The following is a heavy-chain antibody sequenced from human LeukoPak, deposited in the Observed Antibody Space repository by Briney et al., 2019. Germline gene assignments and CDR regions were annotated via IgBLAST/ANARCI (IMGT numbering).Heavy chain of an antibody. CDR3: ATGGLRMARYYFDY. V-gene: IGHV1-69*06. CDR2: IIPIFGTA. Sequence: GSSVKVPCKASGGTFSSYAISWVRQAPGQGLEWMGGIIPIFGTANYAQKFQGRVTITADKSTSTAYMELSSLRSEDTAVYYCATGGLRMARYYFDYWGQGTLVTVSS. J-gene: IGHJ4*02. CDR1: GGTFSSYA. D-gene: IGHD3-16*01.